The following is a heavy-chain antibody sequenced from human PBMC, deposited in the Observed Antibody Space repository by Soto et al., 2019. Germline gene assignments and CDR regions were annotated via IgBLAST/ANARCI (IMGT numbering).Heavy chain of an antibody. D-gene: IGHD6-13*01. CDR1: GFTFSSYS. Sequence: PGGSLRLSCAASGFTFSSYSMNWVRQAPGKGLEWVSYISSSSSTIYYADSVKGRFTISRDNAKNSPYLQMNSLRAEDTAVYYCARVPSSWYWEPGYWGQGTLVTVSS. CDR2: ISSSSSTI. CDR3: ARVPSSWYWEPGY. J-gene: IGHJ4*02. V-gene: IGHV3-48*01.